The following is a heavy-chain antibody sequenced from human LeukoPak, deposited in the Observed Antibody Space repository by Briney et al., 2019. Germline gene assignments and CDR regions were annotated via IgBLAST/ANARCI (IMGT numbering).Heavy chain of an antibody. Sequence: PGGSLRLSCAASGFIFSNYGMHWVRQAPGKGLEWVAVISYDGSSKFYADSVRGRFTISRDNSKNTLYLQMNSLRAEDTAVYYCAKDLGVLPSTSPFDYWGQGTLVTVSS. V-gene: IGHV3-30*18. CDR2: ISYDGSSK. CDR3: AKDLGVLPSTSPFDY. D-gene: IGHD2/OR15-2a*01. CDR1: GFIFSNYG. J-gene: IGHJ4*02.